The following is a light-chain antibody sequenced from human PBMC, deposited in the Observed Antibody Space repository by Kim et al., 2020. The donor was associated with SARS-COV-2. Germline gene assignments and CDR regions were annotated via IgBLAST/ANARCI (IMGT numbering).Light chain of an antibody. J-gene: IGKJ3*01. CDR3: QQSYITPFT. CDR1: QSISSH. CDR2: AAS. Sequence: DIQMTQSPSTLSASVGDRVTITCRTTQSISSHLNWYQQKPGRAPKLLISAASTLQGGFPSRFSGSGSETDFTLTISSLQPEDFATYFCQQSYITPFTFGPGTKVDIK. V-gene: IGKV1-39*01.